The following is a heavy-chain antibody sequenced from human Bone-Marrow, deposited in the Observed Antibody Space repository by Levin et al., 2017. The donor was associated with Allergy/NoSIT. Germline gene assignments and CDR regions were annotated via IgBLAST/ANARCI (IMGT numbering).Heavy chain of an antibody. V-gene: IGHV4-34*01. J-gene: IGHJ4*02. CDR3: ARGGRVVPAAKGFDY. Sequence: PSETLSLTCAVYGGSFSGYYWSWIRQPPGKGLEWIGEINHSGSTNYNPSLKSRVTISVDTSKNQFSLKLSSVTAADTAVYYCARGGRVVPAAKGFDYWGQGTLVTVSS. CDR2: INHSGST. D-gene: IGHD2-2*01. CDR1: GGSFSGYY.